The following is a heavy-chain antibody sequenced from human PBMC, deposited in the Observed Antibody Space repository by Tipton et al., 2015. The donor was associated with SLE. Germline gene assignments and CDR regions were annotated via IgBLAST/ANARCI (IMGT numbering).Heavy chain of an antibody. CDR2: INRSGST. J-gene: IGHJ4*02. V-gene: IGHV4-34*01. CDR1: GGSLSTYY. CDR3: ARSTDHDNADYN. D-gene: IGHD4-17*01. Sequence: TLSLTCAVYGGSLSTYYWRWIRQPPGKGLEWVGEINRSGSTTYNPSLKSRVTISLDTSKNQISLNLKSVTAADTAVYYCARSTDHDNADYNWGQGTLVIVSS.